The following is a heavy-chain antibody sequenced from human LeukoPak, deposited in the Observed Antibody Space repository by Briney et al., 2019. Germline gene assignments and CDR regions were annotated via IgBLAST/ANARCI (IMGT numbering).Heavy chain of an antibody. CDR1: GGSISSSY. Sequence: SETLSLTCTVSGGSISSSYWNWIRQPPEKGLELIGSIYYSGNSNYNPSLKSRVTISVDTSKNQFSLKLNSVTAADMAVYYCARDLGTTVVTPDYFDLWGRGTLVTVSS. V-gene: IGHV4-59*01. J-gene: IGHJ2*01. D-gene: IGHD4-23*01. CDR3: ARDLGTTVVTPDYFDL. CDR2: IYYSGNS.